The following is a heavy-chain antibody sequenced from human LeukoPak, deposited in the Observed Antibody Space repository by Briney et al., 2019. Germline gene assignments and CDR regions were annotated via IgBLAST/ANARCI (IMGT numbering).Heavy chain of an antibody. CDR1: GYTFTSYG. V-gene: IGHV1-18*01. Sequence: ASVKVSCKASGYTFTSYGISWGRQAPGQGLEWMGWISAYNGNANYAQKLQGRVTMTTDTSTNTAYMELRSLRSDDTAVYYCARVLRYFDPFPTGGDYWGQGTLVTVSS. CDR3: ARVLRYFDPFPTGGDY. CDR2: ISAYNGNA. D-gene: IGHD3-9*01. J-gene: IGHJ4*02.